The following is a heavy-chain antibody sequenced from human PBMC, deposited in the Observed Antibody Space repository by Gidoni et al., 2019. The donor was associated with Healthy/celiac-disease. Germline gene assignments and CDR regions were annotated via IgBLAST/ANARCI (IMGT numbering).Heavy chain of an antibody. CDR3: AREGRYCSSTSCYLDY. V-gene: IGHV3-30*04. CDR2: ISYDGSNK. D-gene: IGHD2-2*01. CDR1: GFTFSSYA. Sequence: QVQLVESGGGVVQTGRSLRLSCAASGFTFSSYAMHWVRQAPGKGLEWVAVISYDGSNKYYADSVKGRFTISRDNSKNTLYLQMNSLRAEDTAVYYCAREGRYCSSTSCYLDYWGQGTLVTVSS. J-gene: IGHJ4*02.